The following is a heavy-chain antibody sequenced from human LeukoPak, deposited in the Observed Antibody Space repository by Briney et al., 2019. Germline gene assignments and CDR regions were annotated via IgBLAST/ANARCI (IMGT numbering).Heavy chain of an antibody. Sequence: GASVKVSCTASGFTFTSSAVQWVRPARGQRLEWIGWIVVGSGNTNYAQEFQERVTITRDMSTSTAYMELSSLRSEDTAVYYCAAISYYDSSGYHFDYWGQGTLVTVSS. J-gene: IGHJ4*02. CDR2: IVVGSGNT. V-gene: IGHV1-58*01. D-gene: IGHD3-22*01. CDR3: AAISYYDSSGYHFDY. CDR1: GFTFTSSA.